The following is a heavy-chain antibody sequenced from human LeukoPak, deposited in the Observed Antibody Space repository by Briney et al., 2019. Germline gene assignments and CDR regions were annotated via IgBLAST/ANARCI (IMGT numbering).Heavy chain of an antibody. Sequence: SETLSLTCTVSGGSISSSSYSWGWIRQPPGKGLEWIGSLYYSGSTYYNPSLKSRVAMSVDTSKNQFSLKLSSVTAADTAVYYCARHLPGMAKRLPGAYWGQGTLVTVSS. CDR2: LYYSGST. D-gene: IGHD5-24*01. CDR1: GGSISSSSYS. V-gene: IGHV4-39*01. J-gene: IGHJ4*02. CDR3: ARHLPGMAKRLPGAY.